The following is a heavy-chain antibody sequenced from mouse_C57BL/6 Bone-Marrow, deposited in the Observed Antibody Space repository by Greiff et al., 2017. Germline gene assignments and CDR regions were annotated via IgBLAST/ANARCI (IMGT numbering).Heavy chain of an antibody. CDR2: ILPGSGST. CDR1: GYTFTGYW. Sequence: VQLQQSGAELMKPGASVKLSCKASGYTFTGYWIEWVKQRPGHGLEWIGEILPGSGSTNYNEKFKGKATFTADTSSNTAYMQLSSLTAEDSASYYGAGESRSTMDFYWGQGTTLTVSS. J-gene: IGHJ2*01. V-gene: IGHV1-9*01. CDR3: AGESRSTMDFY. D-gene: IGHD2-1*01.